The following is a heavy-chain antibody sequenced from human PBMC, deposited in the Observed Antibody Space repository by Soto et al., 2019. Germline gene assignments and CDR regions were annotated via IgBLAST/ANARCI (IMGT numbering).Heavy chain of an antibody. CDR3: AREAYCTSSSCYTRYGMDV. V-gene: IGHV3-53*01. CDR1: GLTVSSNY. D-gene: IGHD2-2*02. Sequence: GGSLRLSCAASGLTVSSNYMSWVRQAPGKGLEWVSVIYSGGSVYYADSVKGRFTISRDNSKNTLYLQMNSLRAEDTGVYYCAREAYCTSSSCYTRYGMDVWGQGTTVTVSS. CDR2: IYSGGSV. J-gene: IGHJ6*02.